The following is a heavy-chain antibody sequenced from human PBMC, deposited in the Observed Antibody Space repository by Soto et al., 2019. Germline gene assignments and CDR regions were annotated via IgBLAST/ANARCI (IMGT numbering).Heavy chain of an antibody. D-gene: IGHD6-13*01. Sequence: QVQLVESGGGVVQPGRSLRLSCAASGFTFSSYGMHWVRQAPGKGLEWVAVIWYDGSNKYYADSVKGRFTISRDNSKNTLYLQMNRLRAEETAVYYCARERRAGGKYYYGMDGWGQGTTVTVSS. CDR3: ARERRAGGKYYYGMDG. J-gene: IGHJ6*02. CDR2: IWYDGSNK. V-gene: IGHV3-33*01. CDR1: GFTFSSYG.